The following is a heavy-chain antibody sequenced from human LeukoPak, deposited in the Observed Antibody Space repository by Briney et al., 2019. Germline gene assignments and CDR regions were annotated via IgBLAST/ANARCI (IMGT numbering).Heavy chain of an antibody. CDR1: GFTFSNAW. CDR3: TTDWGVVVTAPNYDLTGGDY. J-gene: IGHJ4*02. CDR2: IKRKTNVGTT. V-gene: IGHV3-15*01. D-gene: IGHD2-21*02. Sequence: TGGSLRLSCAASGFTFSNAWMSWVRQAPGKGLEWVGRIKRKTNVGTTDYAAPVKGRFTISRDDSKNTLYLQMNSLKTEDTAVYYCTTDWGVVVTAPNYDLTGGDYWGQGTLVTVSS.